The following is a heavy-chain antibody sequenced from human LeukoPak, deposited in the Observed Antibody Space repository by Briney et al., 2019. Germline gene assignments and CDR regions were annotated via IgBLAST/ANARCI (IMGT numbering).Heavy chain of an antibody. Sequence: GGSLRLSCAASGFTFSSYAMSWVRQAPGKGLEWVSTISGSGGSTYYADSVKGRFTISRDNSKNTLYLQMNSLRAEDTAVYYCAKEPTYYDILTGLYYFDYWGQGTLVTVSS. D-gene: IGHD3-9*01. V-gene: IGHV3-23*01. CDR2: ISGSGGST. CDR3: AKEPTYYDILTGLYYFDY. CDR1: GFTFSSYA. J-gene: IGHJ4*02.